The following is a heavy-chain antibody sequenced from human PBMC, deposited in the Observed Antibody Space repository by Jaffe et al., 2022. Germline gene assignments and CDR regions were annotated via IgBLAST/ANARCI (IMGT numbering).Heavy chain of an antibody. J-gene: IGHJ6*03. D-gene: IGHD2-2*01. CDR3: ARDLPAAMSGYYYYYMDV. CDR2: ISSSSSYI. Sequence: EVQLVESGGGLVKPGGSLRLSCAASGFTFSSYSMNWVRQAPGKGLEWVSSISSSSSYIYYADSVKGRFTISRDNAKNSLYLQMNSLRAEDTAVYYCARDLPAAMSGYYYYYMDVWGKGTTVTVSS. CDR1: GFTFSSYS. V-gene: IGHV3-21*01.